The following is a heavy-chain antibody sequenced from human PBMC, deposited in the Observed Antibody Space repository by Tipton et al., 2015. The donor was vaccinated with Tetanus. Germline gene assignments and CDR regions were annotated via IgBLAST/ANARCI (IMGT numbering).Heavy chain of an antibody. V-gene: IGHV4-61*05. CDR1: GASIGSISYY. D-gene: IGHD5-18*01. CDR2: TYYSGST. Sequence: TLSLTCTVSGASIGSISYYWSWIRQPPGKGLEWIGYTYYSGSTGYNPSLKSRVTISIDSSKNQFSLKLTSVTAADTAVYYCVRGRGLGAYSFGFEYWGQGAQVIVSS. J-gene: IGHJ4*02. CDR3: VRGRGLGAYSFGFEY.